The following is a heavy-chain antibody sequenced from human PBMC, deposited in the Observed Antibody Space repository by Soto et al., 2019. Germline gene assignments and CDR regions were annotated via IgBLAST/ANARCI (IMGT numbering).Heavy chain of an antibody. Sequence: PSETLSLTCTVSGGSISSSSYYWGWIRQPPGKGLEWIGSIYYSGSTYYNPSLKSRVTISVDTSKNQFSLKLSSVTAADTAVYYCARLNGYCISTNCHGYYGMDVWGQGTKVTVSS. D-gene: IGHD2-2*03. CDR3: ARLNGYCISTNCHGYYGMDV. J-gene: IGHJ6*02. CDR1: GGSISSSSYY. V-gene: IGHV4-39*01. CDR2: IYYSGST.